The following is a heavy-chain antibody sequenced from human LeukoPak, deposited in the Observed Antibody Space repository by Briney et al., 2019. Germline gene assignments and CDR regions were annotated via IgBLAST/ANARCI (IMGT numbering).Heavy chain of an antibody. V-gene: IGHV1-18*01. Sequence: ASVKVSCKASGYTLTSYGISWVRQVPGQGLEWMGWISAYNGNRNYAQKLQGRVTMTTDTSTSTAYMGLRSLRSDDTAVYYCARDINIVVVPAASYYYYYGMDVWGQGTTVTVSS. CDR3: ARDINIVVVPAASYYYYYGMDV. CDR1: GYTLTSYG. J-gene: IGHJ6*02. D-gene: IGHD2-2*01. CDR2: ISAYNGNR.